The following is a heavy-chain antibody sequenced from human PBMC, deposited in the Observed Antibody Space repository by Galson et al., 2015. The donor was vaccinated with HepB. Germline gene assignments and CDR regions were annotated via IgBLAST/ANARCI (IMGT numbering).Heavy chain of an antibody. CDR3: ARGYRYGSGSYSLDY. CDR2: IYYSGST. V-gene: IGHV4-30-2*05. Sequence: LSLTCAVSGASISSGGYSWSWIRQPPGEGLEWIGYIYYSGSTYYNPSLKSRVTISVDTSKNQFSLKLSSVTAADTAVYYCARGYRYGSGSYSLDYWGQGTLVTVSS. D-gene: IGHD3-10*01. J-gene: IGHJ4*02. CDR1: GASISSGGYS.